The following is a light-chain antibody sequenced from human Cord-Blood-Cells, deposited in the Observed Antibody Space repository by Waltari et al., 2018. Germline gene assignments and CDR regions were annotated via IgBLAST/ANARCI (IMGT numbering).Light chain of an antibody. Sequence: NFMLTQPHSVSESPGKTVTISCTRSRGSIASNYVKWYQQRPGSSPTTVIYEDNQRPSGVPDRFSGSIDSSSNSASLTISGLKTEDEADYYCQSYDSSNVVFGGGTKLTVL. CDR3: QSYDSSNVV. J-gene: IGLJ2*01. CDR2: EDN. CDR1: RGSIASNY. V-gene: IGLV6-57*01.